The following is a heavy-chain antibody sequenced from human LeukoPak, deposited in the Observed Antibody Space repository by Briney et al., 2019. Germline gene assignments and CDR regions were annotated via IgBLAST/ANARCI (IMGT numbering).Heavy chain of an antibody. Sequence: GGSLRLSCAASGFTVSSNYMSWVRQAPGKGLEWVSVIYSGGSTYYADSVKGRFTISRDNSKNTLYLQMNSLRAEDTAVYYCARTTRLRLGELSQFDYWGQGTLVTVSS. J-gene: IGHJ4*02. CDR1: GFTVSSNY. V-gene: IGHV3-53*01. CDR3: ARTTRLRLGELSQFDY. CDR2: IYSGGST. D-gene: IGHD3-16*02.